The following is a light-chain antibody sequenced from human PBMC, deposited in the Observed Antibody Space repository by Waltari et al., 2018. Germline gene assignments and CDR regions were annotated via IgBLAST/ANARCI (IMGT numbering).Light chain of an antibody. CDR3: SSKTSSSTVV. CDR2: DVS. CDR1: SSDVGGYNC. V-gene: IGLV2-14*03. Sequence: QSALTQPASVSGSPGQSITISCTGTSSDVGGYNCVSWYQHHPGKAPKLLVFDVSNRPSGASNRFSGSKSGNTASLTIAGLQAGDEADYYCSSKTSSSTVVFGGGTKLTV. J-gene: IGLJ2*01.